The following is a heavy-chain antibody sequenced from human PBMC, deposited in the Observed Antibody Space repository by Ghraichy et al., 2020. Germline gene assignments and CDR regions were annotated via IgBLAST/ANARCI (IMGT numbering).Heavy chain of an antibody. CDR3: TTREV. J-gene: IGHJ6*02. CDR2: IKSESDGGTT. V-gene: IGHV3-15*01. CDR1: GFTLAYAL. Sequence: GESLNISCAGSGFTLAYALMTWVRQAPGKGLEWVGRIKSESDGGTTDYAVAVRGRFTISRDNSRNTMYLQMNYLISEDAAVYYFTTREVWGQGATVTVSS.